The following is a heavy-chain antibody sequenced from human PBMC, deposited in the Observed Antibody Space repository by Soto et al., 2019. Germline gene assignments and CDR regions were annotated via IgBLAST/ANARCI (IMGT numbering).Heavy chain of an antibody. V-gene: IGHV4-39*07. J-gene: IGHJ4*02. CDR2: IYYSGTT. D-gene: IGHD3-3*01. CDR3: ARDGFFGRSGYFDY. Sequence: SETLSLTCTVSGGSISSGGYYWSWIRQPPGKGLEWIGSIYYSGTTYYNPSLKSRVTMSVDTSKNQFSLKLSSVTAADTAVYYCARDGFFGRSGYFDYWGQGTLVTVS. CDR1: GGSISSGGYY.